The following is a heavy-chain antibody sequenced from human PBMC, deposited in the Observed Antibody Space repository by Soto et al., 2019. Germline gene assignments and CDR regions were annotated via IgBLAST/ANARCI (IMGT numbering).Heavy chain of an antibody. Sequence: EVQLVESGGGLVQPGGSLRLSCAASGFTVSSNYMSWVRQAPWKGLEWVSVIYSGGSTYYADSVKGRFTISRHNSKNTLYLQMNSLRAEDTAVYYCARVWDEGYSSGWYYFDYWGQGTLVTVSS. CDR3: ARVWDEGYSSGWYYFDY. CDR1: GFTVSSNY. CDR2: IYSGGST. D-gene: IGHD6-19*01. V-gene: IGHV3-53*04. J-gene: IGHJ4*02.